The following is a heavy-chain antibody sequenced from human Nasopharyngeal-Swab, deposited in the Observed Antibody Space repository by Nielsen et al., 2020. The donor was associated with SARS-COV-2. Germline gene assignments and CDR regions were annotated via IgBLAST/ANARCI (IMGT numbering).Heavy chain of an antibody. D-gene: IGHD5-18*01. J-gene: IGHJ5*02. CDR2: LNHSGST. V-gene: IGHV4-34*01. CDR3: ARGTFGYTYTRPENNWFDP. CDR1: GGSFSGTF. Sequence: GSLRLSCAVFGGSFSGTFWSWIRQPPGKGLEWIAELNHSGSTNYNPSLKSRVTISVDTSKNQFSLKLTSVTAADTAVYYCARGTFGYTYTRPENNWFDPWGQGILVTVSS.